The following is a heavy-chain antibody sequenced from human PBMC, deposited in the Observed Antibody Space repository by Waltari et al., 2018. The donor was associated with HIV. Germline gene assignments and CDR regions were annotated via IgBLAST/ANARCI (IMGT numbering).Heavy chain of an antibody. Sequence: QVQLPESGPGLVKPSETLSLTCTVSGRPFTSSSCSWIRPPAGKGLEWIGRIYTSGSTNYNPSLKSRVTMSVDTSKNQFSLKLSSVTAADTAVYYCARGRYSYGDGWFDPWGQGTLVTVSS. CDR2: IYTSGST. J-gene: IGHJ5*02. CDR1: GRPFTSSS. V-gene: IGHV4-4*07. CDR3: ARGRYSYGDGWFDP. D-gene: IGHD5-18*01.